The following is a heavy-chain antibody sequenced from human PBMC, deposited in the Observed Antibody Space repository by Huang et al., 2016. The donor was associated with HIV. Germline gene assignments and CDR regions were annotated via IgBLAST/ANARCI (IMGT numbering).Heavy chain of an antibody. D-gene: IGHD1-7*01. V-gene: IGHV3-7*03. CDR1: TFRFGAYG. J-gene: IGHJ6*02. CDR3: ATKTAGMDI. CDR2: IRQDESEK. Sequence: VESGGRLVQPGGSIRLSCVGSTFRFGAYGMSWVRQPPGKGLEWVANIRQDESEKYYVDSGKGRFNISRDNAKKVVFLEMNNVRVEDTATYFCATKTAGMDIWGQGTTVTVS.